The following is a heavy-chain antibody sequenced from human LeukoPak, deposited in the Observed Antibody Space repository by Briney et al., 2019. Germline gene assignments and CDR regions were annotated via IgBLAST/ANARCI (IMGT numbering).Heavy chain of an antibody. V-gene: IGHV3-48*03. CDR3: AKEYSGTWYYFDY. D-gene: IGHD6-13*01. Sequence: PGGSLRLSCAASGFTFSSYEMNWVRQAPGKGLEWVSYIGSSGSNIYYADSVKGRFTISRDNAKNTLYLQMNSLRPEDTAVYYCAKEYSGTWYYFDYWGQGTLVTVSS. CDR1: GFTFSSYE. J-gene: IGHJ4*02. CDR2: IGSSGSNI.